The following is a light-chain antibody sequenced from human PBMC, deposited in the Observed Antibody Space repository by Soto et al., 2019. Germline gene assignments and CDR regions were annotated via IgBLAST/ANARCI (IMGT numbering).Light chain of an antibody. CDR3: SSYTSSSTFYV. J-gene: IGLJ1*01. V-gene: IGLV2-14*01. Sequence: QSVLTQPASVSGSPGQSITISCTGTSSDVGGYNYVSWYQQHPGKAPKLMIYEVSNRPSGVSNRFSGSKSGNTASLTISGLQAEDEADYYCSSYTSSSTFYVFGTGTKATVL. CDR2: EVS. CDR1: SSDVGGYNY.